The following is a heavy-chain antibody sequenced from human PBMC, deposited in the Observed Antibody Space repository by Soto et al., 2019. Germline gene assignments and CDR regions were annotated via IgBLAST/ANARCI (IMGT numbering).Heavy chain of an antibody. V-gene: IGHV3-30*18. CDR1: GFTFSSYG. J-gene: IGHJ6*02. Sequence: QVQLVESGGGVVQPGRSLRLSCAASGFTFSSYGMHWVRQAPGKGLEWVAVISYDGSNKYYADSVKGRFTISRDNFKNTLYLQMNSLRAEDTAVYYCAKDRRVLKYSYDPIYYYYGMDVWGQGTTVTVSS. CDR2: ISYDGSNK. CDR3: AKDRRVLKYSYDPIYYYYGMDV. D-gene: IGHD5-18*01.